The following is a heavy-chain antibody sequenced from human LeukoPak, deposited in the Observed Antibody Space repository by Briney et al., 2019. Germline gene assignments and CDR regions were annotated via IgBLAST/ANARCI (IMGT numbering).Heavy chain of an antibody. CDR1: GYPFISNA. CDR2: INTNTGNP. CDR3: ARDNAGDIDY. J-gene: IGHJ4*02. V-gene: IGHV7-4-1*02. Sequence: ASVKVSCKASGYPFISNAMNWVRQAPGQGLELMGWINTNTGNPTYAQGFTGRFVFSLDTSVSTAYLQISSLKTEDTAVYYCARDNAGDIDYWGQGTLVTISS. D-gene: IGHD7-27*01.